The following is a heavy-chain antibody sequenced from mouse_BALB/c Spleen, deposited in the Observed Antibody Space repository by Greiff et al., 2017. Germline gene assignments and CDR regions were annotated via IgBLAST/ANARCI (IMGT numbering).Heavy chain of an antibody. CDR3: ARHDHYYGSSSYWYFDV. D-gene: IGHD1-1*01. V-gene: IGHV1-66*01. CDR2: IYAGTGGT. Sequence: QVQLQQSGAELVKPGASVKLSCKTSGFTFSSCYISWLKQKPGQSLEWIAWIYAGTGGTSYNQKFTGKAQLTVDTSSSTAYMQFSSLTTEDSAIYYCARHDHYYGSSSYWYFDVWGAGTTVTVSS. J-gene: IGHJ1*01. CDR1: GFTFSSCY.